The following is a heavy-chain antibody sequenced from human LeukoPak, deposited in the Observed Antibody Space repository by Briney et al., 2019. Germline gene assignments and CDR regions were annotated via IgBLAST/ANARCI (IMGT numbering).Heavy chain of an antibody. D-gene: IGHD6-13*01. Sequence: SETLSLTCTVSGGSISSYYWSWIRQPPGKGLEWIGYIYYSGSTNYNPSLKSRVTISVDTSKNQFSLKLSSVTAADTAVYYCARARYSSSWLYFQHWGQGTLVTISS. J-gene: IGHJ1*01. V-gene: IGHV4-59*01. CDR2: IYYSGST. CDR3: ARARYSSSWLYFQH. CDR1: GGSISSYY.